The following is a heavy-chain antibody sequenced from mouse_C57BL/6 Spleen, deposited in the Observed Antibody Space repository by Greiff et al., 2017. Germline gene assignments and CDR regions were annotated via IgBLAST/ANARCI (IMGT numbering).Heavy chain of an antibody. CDR2: IYPRSGNT. Sequence: VQLQQSGAELARPGASVKLSCKASGYTFTSYGISWVKQRTGQGLEWIGEIYPRSGNTYYNEKFKGKATLTADKSSSTAYMELRSLTSEDSAGYFCARREDSSGYVRYFDYWGQGTTLTVSS. CDR3: ARREDSSGYVRYFDY. D-gene: IGHD3-2*02. V-gene: IGHV1-81*01. J-gene: IGHJ2*01. CDR1: GYTFTSYG.